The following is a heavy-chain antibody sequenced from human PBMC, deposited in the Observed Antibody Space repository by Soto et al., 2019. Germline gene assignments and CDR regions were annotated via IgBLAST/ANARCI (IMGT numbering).Heavy chain of an antibody. CDR1: GGSVSSGSYY. CDR3: ARGIEGWYQGRYYYGMDV. D-gene: IGHD6-19*01. V-gene: IGHV4-61*01. Sequence: QVQLQESGTGLVKPSETLSLTCTVSGGSVSSGSYYWSWIRQPPGKGLEWIGYIYYSGSTNYNPTIKSRVTISVDTSKNQFTLKLSSVTAADTAVYYCARGIEGWYQGRYYYGMDVWGQGTTVTVSS. CDR2: IYYSGST. J-gene: IGHJ6*02.